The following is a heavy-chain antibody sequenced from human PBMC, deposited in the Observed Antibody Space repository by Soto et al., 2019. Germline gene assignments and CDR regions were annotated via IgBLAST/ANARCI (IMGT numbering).Heavy chain of an antibody. V-gene: IGHV4-59*01. J-gene: IGHJ4*02. CDR3: ARRYGASFDY. CDR2: IYYSGST. D-gene: IGHD4-17*01. Sequence: PSETLSLTCTVSGGSISSYYLSWIRQPPGKGPEWIGYIYYSGSTNYNPSLKSRVTISVDTSKNQFSLKLSSVTAADTAVCYCARRYGASFDYWGQGTLVTVS. CDR1: GGSISSYY.